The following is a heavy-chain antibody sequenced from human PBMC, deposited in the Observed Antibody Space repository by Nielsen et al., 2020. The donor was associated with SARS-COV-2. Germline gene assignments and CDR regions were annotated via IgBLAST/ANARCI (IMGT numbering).Heavy chain of an antibody. Sequence: SCAASGFTFSSYGMHWVRQAPGKGLEWVAVIWYDGSNKYYADSVKGRFTISRDNSKNTLYLQMNSLRAEDTAVYYCARGHSSSWSNFDYWGQGTLVTVSS. V-gene: IGHV3-33*01. CDR1: GFTFSSYG. CDR2: IWYDGSNK. CDR3: ARGHSSSWSNFDY. D-gene: IGHD6-13*01. J-gene: IGHJ4*02.